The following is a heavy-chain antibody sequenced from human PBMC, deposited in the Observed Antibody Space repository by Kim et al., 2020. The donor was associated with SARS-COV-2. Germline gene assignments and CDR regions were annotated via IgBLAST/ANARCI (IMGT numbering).Heavy chain of an antibody. J-gene: IGHJ4*02. Sequence: YNRSLKSRVPLSVDTSKNQFSRKLSSVTAADTAVYYCARQEQWLAFDYWGQGTLVTVSS. V-gene: IGHV4-39*01. D-gene: IGHD6-19*01. CDR3: ARQEQWLAFDY.